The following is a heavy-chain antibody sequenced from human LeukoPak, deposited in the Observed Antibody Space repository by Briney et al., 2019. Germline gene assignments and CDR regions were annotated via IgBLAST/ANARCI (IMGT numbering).Heavy chain of an antibody. CDR1: GFSVSGYW. J-gene: IGHJ4*02. V-gene: IGHV3-73*01. CDR3: TRHAAASRDY. Sequence: GGSLRLSCAVSGFSVSGYWMTWVRQASGKGLEWVGRIRSKANSYATAYAASVTGRFTISRDDSKNTAYLQMNSLKTEDTAVYYCTRHAAASRDYWGQGTLVTVSS. CDR2: IRSKANSYAT. D-gene: IGHD2-2*01.